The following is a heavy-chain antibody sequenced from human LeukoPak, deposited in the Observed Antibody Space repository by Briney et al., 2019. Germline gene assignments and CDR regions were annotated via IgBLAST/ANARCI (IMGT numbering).Heavy chain of an antibody. CDR1: GGSVSSTGYY. V-gene: IGHV4-61*08. CDR3: ARGWASSWYYFDF. D-gene: IGHD2-2*01. Sequence: SETLSLTCTVSGGSVSSTGYYWSWIRQPPGKGLEWIGYTYDSGSSSYNPSLRSRVSISIDTSKNQFSLNLSSVTAADTAVYYCARGWASSWYYFDFWGQGTLVTVSS. J-gene: IGHJ4*02. CDR2: TYDSGSS.